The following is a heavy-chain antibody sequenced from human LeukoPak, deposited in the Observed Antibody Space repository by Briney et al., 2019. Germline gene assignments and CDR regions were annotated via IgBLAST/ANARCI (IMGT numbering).Heavy chain of an antibody. V-gene: IGHV1-69*05. D-gene: IGHD6-6*01. CDR3: ATREYSSSSGGWFDP. CDR1: GYTFTGYY. J-gene: IGHJ5*02. CDR2: IIPIFGTA. Sequence: ASVKVSCKASGYTFTGYYMHWVRQAPGQGLEWMGRIIPIFGTANYAQKFQGRVTITTDESTSTAYMELSSLRSEDTAVYYCATREYSSSSGGWFDPWGQGTLVTVSS.